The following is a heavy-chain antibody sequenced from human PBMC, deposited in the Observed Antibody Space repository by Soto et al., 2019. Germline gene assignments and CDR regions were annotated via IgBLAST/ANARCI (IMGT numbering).Heavy chain of an antibody. V-gene: IGHV4-30-2*01. CDR1: GGYISRGGYS. CDR3: GRGDYANAFDI. Sequence: TSGTLSLTCAASGGYISRGGYSREWIRQPPGKGLEWIGNIYHSGSTYYNASLKSRVTISVDRSKNQFSLKLSSVTAADTAVYYCGRGDYANAFDIWGQGTMVTVSS. CDR2: IYHSGST. J-gene: IGHJ3*02. D-gene: IGHD4-17*01.